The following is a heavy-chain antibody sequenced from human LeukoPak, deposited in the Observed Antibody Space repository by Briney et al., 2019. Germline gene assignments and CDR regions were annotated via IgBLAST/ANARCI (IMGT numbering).Heavy chain of an antibody. CDR3: ARESGSGEFDY. J-gene: IGHJ4*02. CDR2: ISSSSSYI. D-gene: IGHD6-19*01. V-gene: IGHV3-21*01. Sequence: GGPLRLPCAASRFPFSSYKVTWAPQAPGRGREWVSSISSSSSYIYYADSVKGRFTISRDNARNSLYLQMNSLRAEDTAVYYCARESGSGEFDYWGQGTLVTVSS. CDR1: RFPFSSYK.